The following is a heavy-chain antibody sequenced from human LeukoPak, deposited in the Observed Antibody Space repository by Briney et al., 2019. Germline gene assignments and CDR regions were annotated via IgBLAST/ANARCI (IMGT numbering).Heavy chain of an antibody. CDR2: IYWDDDK. J-gene: IGHJ4*02. D-gene: IGHD5-18*01. Sequence: SGPTLVKPPQTLTLTGTFSGFSPGTRGGGVGWMRQTPGKALEWLSLIYWDDDKRYSPSLKSRLTITTDTSKNQVVLTMTNMDPVDTATYYCAHSLDTAMVYEFDYWGQGTLVTVSS. V-gene: IGHV2-5*02. CDR3: AHSLDTAMVYEFDY. CDR1: GFSPGTRGGG.